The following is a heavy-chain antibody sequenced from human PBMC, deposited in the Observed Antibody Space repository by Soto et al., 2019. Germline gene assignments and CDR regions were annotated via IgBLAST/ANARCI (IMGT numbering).Heavy chain of an antibody. D-gene: IGHD2-2*01. CDR2: ISYDGSNK. CDR1: GFTFSSYG. J-gene: IGHJ6*02. CDR3: AKDGTSYQLLEEWSDRYYYYYGMDV. Sequence: GGSLRLSCAASGFTFSSYGMHWVRQAPGKGLEWVAVISYDGSNKYYADSVKGRFTISRDNSKNTLYLQMNSLRAEDTAVYYCAKDGTSYQLLEEWSDRYYYYYGMDVWGQGTTVTVSS. V-gene: IGHV3-30*18.